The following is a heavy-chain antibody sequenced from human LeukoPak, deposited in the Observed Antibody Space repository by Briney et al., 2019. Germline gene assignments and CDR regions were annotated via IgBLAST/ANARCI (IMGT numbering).Heavy chain of an antibody. Sequence: GGSLRLSCAASGFNFANHAMSWVRQTPGKGLEWVSAISGSGGSTYYADSVKGRFTISRDDSKNTLYLQMNSLRAEDTAVYYCAKDKDFWSGYYFDYWGQGTLVTVSS. V-gene: IGHV3-23*01. CDR3: AKDKDFWSGYYFDY. D-gene: IGHD3-3*01. CDR1: GFNFANHA. J-gene: IGHJ4*02. CDR2: ISGSGGST.